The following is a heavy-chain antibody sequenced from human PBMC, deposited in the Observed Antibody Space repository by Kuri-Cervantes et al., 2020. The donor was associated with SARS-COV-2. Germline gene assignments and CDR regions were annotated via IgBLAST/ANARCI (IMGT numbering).Heavy chain of an antibody. CDR2: IKTKTEGGTT. Sequence: GGSLRLSCAASEFSFTNAWMSWVRQAPGKGLEWVGRIKTKTEGGTTDYAAPVKGRFTISRDDSKNTLYLQMNSLKTEDTAVYYCARVEVGAHVGAFDIWGQGTMVTVSS. J-gene: IGHJ3*02. CDR3: ARVEVGAHVGAFDI. D-gene: IGHD1-26*01. V-gene: IGHV3-15*01. CDR1: EFSFTNAW.